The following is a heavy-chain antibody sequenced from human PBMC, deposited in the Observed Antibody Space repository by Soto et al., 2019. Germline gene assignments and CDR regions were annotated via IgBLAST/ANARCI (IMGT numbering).Heavy chain of an antibody. J-gene: IGHJ4*02. Sequence: SETLSLTCAVYGGSFSGYYWSWIRQPPGKGLDWIGEINHSGSTNYNPSLKSRVTISVDTSKNQFSLKLSSVTAADTAVYYCAILGRDYVWGSYRYVTPFDYWGQGTLVTVSS. CDR3: AILGRDYVWGSYRYVTPFDY. D-gene: IGHD3-16*02. CDR2: INHSGST. V-gene: IGHV4-34*01. CDR1: GGSFSGYY.